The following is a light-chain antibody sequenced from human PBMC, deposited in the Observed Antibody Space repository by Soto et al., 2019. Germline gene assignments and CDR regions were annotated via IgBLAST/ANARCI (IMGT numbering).Light chain of an antibody. CDR2: SNN. CDR1: SSNIGSNT. J-gene: IGLJ1*01. CDR3: AAWDDRLNGYV. Sequence: QSVLTKPPSASGTPGERVAISCSGSSSNIGSNTVNWYQQLPGTAPKLLIYSNNQRPSGVPDRFSGSKSGTSASLAISGLQSEDEADYYCAAWDDRLNGYVFGTGTQLTVL. V-gene: IGLV1-44*01.